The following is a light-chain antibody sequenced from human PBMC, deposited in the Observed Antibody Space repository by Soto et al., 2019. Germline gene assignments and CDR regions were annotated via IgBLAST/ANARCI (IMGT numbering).Light chain of an antibody. CDR2: EVS. CDR1: SSDVGAYNY. CDR3: SSHAGKNNYV. J-gene: IGLJ1*01. V-gene: IGLV2-8*01. Sequence: QSALAQPPSASGSVGQSVTISCTGTSSDVGAYNYVSWYQQHPGKAPKLMIYEVSKRPSGVPDRFSGSKSGYTASLTVSGLQDEDEAAYYCSSHAGKNNYVFGTGTKVTV.